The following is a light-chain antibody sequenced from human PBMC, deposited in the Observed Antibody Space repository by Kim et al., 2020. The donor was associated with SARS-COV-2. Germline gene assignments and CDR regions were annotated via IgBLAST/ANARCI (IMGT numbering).Light chain of an antibody. Sequence: SASVGDRFTITCRASQSISSRLAWYQQKPGKAPKLLIYDASSLQSGVPSRFAGSGSGTEFTLTISSLQPDDFATYYCQQYKSYRTFGQGTKVDIK. CDR2: DAS. CDR3: QQYKSYRT. V-gene: IGKV1-5*01. CDR1: QSISSR. J-gene: IGKJ1*01.